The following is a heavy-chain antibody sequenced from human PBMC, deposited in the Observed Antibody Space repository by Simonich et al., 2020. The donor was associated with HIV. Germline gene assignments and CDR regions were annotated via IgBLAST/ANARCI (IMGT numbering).Heavy chain of an antibody. CDR3: ARGFYQRLYYFDY. Sequence: QVQLQQWGAGLLKPSETLSLTCAVYGWSFSGYYWSWIRQPPGKGLGWIGEINHSGSTNYNPSLKSRVTISVDTSKNQFSLKLSSVTAADTAVYYCARGFYQRLYYFDYWGQGTLVTVSS. J-gene: IGHJ4*02. V-gene: IGHV4-34*01. CDR2: INHSGST. D-gene: IGHD2-2*01. CDR1: GWSFSGYY.